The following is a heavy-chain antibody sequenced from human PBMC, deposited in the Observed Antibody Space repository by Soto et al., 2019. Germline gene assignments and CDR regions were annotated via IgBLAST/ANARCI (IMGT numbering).Heavy chain of an antibody. Sequence: PGGSLRLSCAASRFTFSTYWMSWVRQAPGKGLEWVANIKQDGSEKYYVDSVKGRFTISRDNAKNSLYLQMNSLRAEDTAVYYCARVVVYSSSWYLIDYYYYYMDVWGKGTTVTVSS. D-gene: IGHD6-13*01. CDR3: ARVVVYSSSWYLIDYYYYYMDV. J-gene: IGHJ6*03. CDR2: IKQDGSEK. V-gene: IGHV3-7*01. CDR1: RFTFSTYW.